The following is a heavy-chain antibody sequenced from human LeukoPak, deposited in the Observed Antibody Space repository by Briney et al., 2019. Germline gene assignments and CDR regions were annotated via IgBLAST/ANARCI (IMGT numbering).Heavy chain of an antibody. CDR2: FDPEDGET. V-gene: IGHV1-24*01. D-gene: IGHD1-26*01. J-gene: IGHJ4*02. CDR3: ATFGAIGASFDY. Sequence: ASVKVFCKVSGYTLTELSMHWVRQAPGKGLEWMGDFDPEDGETIYAQKFQGRVTMTEDTSTDTAYMELSSLRSEDTAVYYCATFGAIGASFDYWGQGTLVTVSS. CDR1: GYTLTELS.